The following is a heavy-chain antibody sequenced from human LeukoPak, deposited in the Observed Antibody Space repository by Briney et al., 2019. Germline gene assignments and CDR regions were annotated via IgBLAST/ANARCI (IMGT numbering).Heavy chain of an antibody. J-gene: IGHJ6*03. CDR2: IYHSGST. D-gene: IGHD4-23*01. CDR3: ARRHIRWYSRPDYYMDV. Sequence: SETLSLTCAVSGGSISSSNWWSWVRQPPGKGLEWIGEIYHSGSTNYNPSLKSPVTISVDKSKNQFSLKLSSVTAADTAVYYCARRHIRWYSRPDYYMDVWGKGTTVTVSS. CDR1: GGSISSSNW. V-gene: IGHV4-4*02.